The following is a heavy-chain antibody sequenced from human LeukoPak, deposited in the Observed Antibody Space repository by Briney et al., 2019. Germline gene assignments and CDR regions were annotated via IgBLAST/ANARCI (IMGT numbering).Heavy chain of an antibody. CDR3: ARGTLLGSSSSLLFDY. CDR2: IYHSGST. V-gene: IGHV4-38-2*02. CDR1: GYSISSGYY. Sequence: SETLSLTCTVSGYSISSGYYWGWIRQPPGKGLEWIGSIYHSGSTYYNPSLKSRVTISVDTSKNPFSLKLSSVTAADTAVYYCARGTLLGSSSSLLFDYWGQGTLVTVSS. J-gene: IGHJ4*02. D-gene: IGHD6-13*01.